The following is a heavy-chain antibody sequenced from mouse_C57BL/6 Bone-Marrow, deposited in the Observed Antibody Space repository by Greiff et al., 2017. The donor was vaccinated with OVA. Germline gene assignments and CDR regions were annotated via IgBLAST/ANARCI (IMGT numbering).Heavy chain of an antibody. CDR1: GFTFSSYA. CDR3: ESGGGGNPAWFAY. Sequence: EVQGVESGGGLVKPGGSLKLSCAASGFTFSSYAMSWVRQTPEKRLEWVATISDGGSYTYYPDNVKGRFTISRDNAKNNLYLQMRHLKSEDTAMYYGESGGGGNPAWFAYWGQGTLVTVSA. CDR2: ISDGGSYT. D-gene: IGHD2-1*01. J-gene: IGHJ3*01. V-gene: IGHV5-4*01.